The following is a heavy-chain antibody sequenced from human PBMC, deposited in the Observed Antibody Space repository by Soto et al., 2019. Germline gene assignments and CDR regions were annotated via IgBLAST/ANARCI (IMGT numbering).Heavy chain of an antibody. CDR2: IIALYGTT. CDR3: SADLSFCKVSVV. Sequence: QVQVVQSGVEVKRPGSSVKVSCKTSGDTFKNCGISWVRQAPGQGLEWMGGIIALYGTTDFAQRFQGTTAITTVESTTLAYEDPTRLSSEGSATYCCSADLSFCKVSVVWGQGTTVIVSS. CDR1: GDTFKNCG. V-gene: IGHV1-69*01. D-gene: IGHD1-26*01. J-gene: IGHJ6*02.